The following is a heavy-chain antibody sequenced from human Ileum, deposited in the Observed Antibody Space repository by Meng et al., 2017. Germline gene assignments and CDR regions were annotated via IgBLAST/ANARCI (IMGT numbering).Heavy chain of an antibody. D-gene: IGHD2-8*01. Sequence: QVQLQRGGAGLLKPSETQSLTCAGDGGSFSGNYWSWTRKPPGKGLEWIGEINHSGSTNYNPSLKSRVTISVDTSKNQFSLKLSSVTAADTAVYYCARVSSMIMVYGGSYFDYWGQGTLVTVSS. CDR2: INHSGST. J-gene: IGHJ4*02. CDR3: ARVSSMIMVYGGSYFDY. CDR1: GGSFSGNY. V-gene: IGHV4-34*01.